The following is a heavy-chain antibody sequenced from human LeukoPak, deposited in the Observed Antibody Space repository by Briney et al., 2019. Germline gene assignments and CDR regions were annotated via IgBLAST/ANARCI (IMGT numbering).Heavy chain of an antibody. Sequence: SETLSLTCAVYGGPFSGYYWSWIRQPPGKGLEWIGEINHSGSTNYNPSLKSRVTISVDTSKNQFSLKLSSVTAADTAVYYRARSRSKYYFDYWGQGTLVTVSS. CDR1: GGPFSGYY. CDR2: INHSGST. J-gene: IGHJ4*02. D-gene: IGHD6-6*01. CDR3: ARSRSKYYFDY. V-gene: IGHV4-34*01.